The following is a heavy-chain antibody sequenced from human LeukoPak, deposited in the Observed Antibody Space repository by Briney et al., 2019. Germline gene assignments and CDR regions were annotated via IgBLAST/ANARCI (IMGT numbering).Heavy chain of an antibody. CDR2: ISYDGSNK. D-gene: IGHD6-19*01. CDR1: GFTFSSYA. CDR3: ARILDSAWGELGY. V-gene: IGHV3-30*04. J-gene: IGHJ4*02. Sequence: GGSLRLSCAASGFTFSSYAMHWVRQAPGKGLDWVAVISYDGSNKYYADSVKGRFTISRDNSKNTLYLQMNILGAEDTAVYYCARILDSAWGELGYWGQGTLVTVSS.